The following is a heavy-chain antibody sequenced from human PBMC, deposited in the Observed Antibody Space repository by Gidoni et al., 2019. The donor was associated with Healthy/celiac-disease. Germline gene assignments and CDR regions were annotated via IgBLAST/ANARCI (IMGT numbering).Heavy chain of an antibody. Sequence: QVQLQESGPGLVKPSQTLSLTCTISGGSIRIGGYYWSWIRQHPGKGLEWIGYTYYSGSTYYNPSLKSRVTISVDTSKNQFSLKLSSVTAADTAVYYCARTSGRGLGYYYYGMDVWGQGTTVTVSS. D-gene: IGHD1-26*01. CDR1: GGSIRIGGYY. J-gene: IGHJ6*02. CDR3: ARTSGRGLGYYYYGMDV. V-gene: IGHV4-31*03. CDR2: TYYSGST.